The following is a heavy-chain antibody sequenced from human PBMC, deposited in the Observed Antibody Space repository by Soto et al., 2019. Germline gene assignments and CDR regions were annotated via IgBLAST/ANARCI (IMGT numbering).Heavy chain of an antibody. V-gene: IGHV3-33*01. CDR3: AREGGAARGYYGMDV. CDR1: GFTFSSYG. J-gene: IGHJ6*02. Sequence: GGSLRLSCAASGFTFSSYGMHWVRQAPGKGLEWVAVIWYDGSNKYYADSVKGRFTISRDNSKNTLYLQMNSLRAEDTAVYYCAREGGAARGYYGMDVWGQGTTVTVSS. D-gene: IGHD6-6*01. CDR2: IWYDGSNK.